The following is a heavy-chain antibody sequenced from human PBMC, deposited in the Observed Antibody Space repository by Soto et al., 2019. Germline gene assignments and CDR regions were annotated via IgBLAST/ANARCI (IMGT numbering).Heavy chain of an antibody. D-gene: IGHD6-13*01. CDR3: AKDIAAAGKGYYYYYGMDV. Sequence: GGSLRLSCAASGFTFDDYAMHWVRQAPGKGLEWVSLISGVGGSTYYADSVKGRFTISRDNSKNSLYLQMNSLRTEDTALYYCAKDIAAAGKGYYYYYGMDVWGQGTTVTVSS. J-gene: IGHJ6*02. CDR2: ISGVGGST. CDR1: GFTFDDYA. V-gene: IGHV3-43*02.